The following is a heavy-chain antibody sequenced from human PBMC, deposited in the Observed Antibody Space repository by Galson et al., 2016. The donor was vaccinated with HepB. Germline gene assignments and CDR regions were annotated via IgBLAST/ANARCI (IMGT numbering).Heavy chain of an antibody. CDR2: IWHDGSNE. CDR1: GFTLRNYD. Sequence: SLRLSCAASGFTLRNYDMYWVRQAPGKGLEWVAVIWHDGSNEYYGDSLKGRFTISRDNSKDTVYLQMNSLRVEDTALYYCAKGGAYDHWGQGTLVTVSS. D-gene: IGHD3-22*01. CDR3: AKGGAYDH. J-gene: IGHJ4*02. V-gene: IGHV3-33*06.